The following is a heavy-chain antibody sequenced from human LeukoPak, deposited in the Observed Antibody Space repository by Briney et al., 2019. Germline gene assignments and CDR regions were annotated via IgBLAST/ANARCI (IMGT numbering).Heavy chain of an antibody. V-gene: IGHV4-31*03. CDR2: IYYSGST. D-gene: IGHD3-10*01. CDR1: GGSISSGGYY. J-gene: IGHJ2*01. CDR3: VRGTPTMVRGVTADRHHWYFDL. Sequence: PSETLSLTCTVSGGSISSGGYYWIWIRQHPGTGLEWIGYIYYSGSTYYNPSLKSRVTISVDTSKNQFSLKLSSLTAADTAVYYCVRGTPTMVRGVTADRHHWYFDLWGRGTLVTVSS.